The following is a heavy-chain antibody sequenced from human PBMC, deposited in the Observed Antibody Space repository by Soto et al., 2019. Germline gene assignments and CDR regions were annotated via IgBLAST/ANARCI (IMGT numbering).Heavy chain of an antibody. V-gene: IGHV1-3*01. CDR3: ARGGYYDSSGARNYHYYGMDV. CDR2: INAGNGNT. J-gene: IGHJ6*02. CDR1: GYTFTSYA. Sequence: GASVKVSCKASGYTFTSYAMHWVRQAPGQRLEWMGWINAGNGNTKYAQRLQGRVTMTTDASTRTAYMDIRGLRSDDTAIYYCARGGYYDSSGARNYHYYGMDVWGQGTTVTVSS. D-gene: IGHD3-22*01.